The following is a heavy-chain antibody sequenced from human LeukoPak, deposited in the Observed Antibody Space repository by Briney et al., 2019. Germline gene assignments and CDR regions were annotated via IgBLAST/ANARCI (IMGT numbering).Heavy chain of an antibody. V-gene: IGHV3-21*01. D-gene: IGHD6-13*01. J-gene: IGHJ4*02. CDR1: GFTFSSYS. CDR3: ARGSFSSSGGYYFDY. Sequence: PGGSLRLSCAASGFTFSSYSMNWVRQAPGKGLESVSSISSSTSYIYYGDSVKGRLTISRDNSKNTLYLQMHSLRAEDTAVYHCARGSFSSSGGYYFDYWGQGTLVTVSS. CDR2: ISSSTSYI.